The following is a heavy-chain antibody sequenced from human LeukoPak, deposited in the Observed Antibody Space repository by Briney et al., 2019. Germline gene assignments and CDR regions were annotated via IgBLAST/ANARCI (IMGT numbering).Heavy chain of an antibody. V-gene: IGHV4-34*01. Sequence: PSETLSLTCAVYGGSFSGYYWTWIRQPPGKGLEWIGEINHSGSTNYNPSLKSRLTISVDTSKNQFSLKLSSVTAADTAVYYCAQNHYGSGSYSLHFDSWGQGTLVTVSS. J-gene: IGHJ4*02. CDR2: INHSGST. CDR1: GGSFSGYY. CDR3: AQNHYGSGSYSLHFDS. D-gene: IGHD3-10*01.